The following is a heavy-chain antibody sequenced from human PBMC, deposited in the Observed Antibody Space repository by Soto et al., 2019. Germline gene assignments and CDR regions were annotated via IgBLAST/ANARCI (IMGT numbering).Heavy chain of an antibody. V-gene: IGHV5-51*01. D-gene: IGHD6-13*01. Sequence: GESLKISCQCSGYTFSNFWIGWVRQLPGKGLEWMGIIYPGDHETRYSPSFHGKVTISADKSINTAYLQWNSLEASDTAFYFCARSTRSSQYFDYWGRGALVTVSS. CDR3: ARSTRSSQYFDY. J-gene: IGHJ4*02. CDR1: GYTFSNFW. CDR2: IYPGDHET.